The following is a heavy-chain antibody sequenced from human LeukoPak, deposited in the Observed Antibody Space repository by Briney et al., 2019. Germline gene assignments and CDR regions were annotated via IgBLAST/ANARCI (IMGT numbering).Heavy chain of an antibody. CDR2: MNPNSGNT. Sequence: ASVKVSCKASGYTFTGYYMHWVRQAPGQGLEWMGWMNPNSGNTGYAQKFQGRVTMTRNTSISTAYMELSSLRSEDTAVYYCARVLTGGWYHWFDPWGQGTLVTVSS. J-gene: IGHJ5*02. V-gene: IGHV1-8*02. D-gene: IGHD6-19*01. CDR1: GYTFTGYY. CDR3: ARVLTGGWYHWFDP.